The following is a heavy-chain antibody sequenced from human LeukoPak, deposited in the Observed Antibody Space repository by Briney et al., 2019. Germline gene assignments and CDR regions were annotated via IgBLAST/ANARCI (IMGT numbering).Heavy chain of an antibody. V-gene: IGHV4-39*07. CDR2: IYYSGST. J-gene: IGHJ4*02. CDR1: GGSISSSSYY. CDR3: ARARSEWLPEGY. Sequence: SETLSLTCTVSGGSISSSSYYWGWIRQPPGKGLEWIGSIYYSGSTYYNPSLKSRVTISVDTSKNQFSLKLSSVTAADTAVYYCARARSEWLPEGYWGQGTLVTVSS. D-gene: IGHD3-3*01.